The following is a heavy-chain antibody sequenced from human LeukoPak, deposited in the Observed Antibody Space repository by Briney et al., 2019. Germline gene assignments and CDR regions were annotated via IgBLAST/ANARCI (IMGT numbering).Heavy chain of an antibody. Sequence: GGSLRLSCAASGFTFSSYSMNWVRQAPGKGLEWVSSISSSSSYIYYADSVKGRFTISRDNAKNSLYLQMNSLRAEDTAVYYCARDYVGYDSDYYYYYGMDVWGQGTTVTVSS. D-gene: IGHD5-12*01. CDR3: ARDYVGYDSDYYYYYGMDV. V-gene: IGHV3-21*01. J-gene: IGHJ6*02. CDR2: ISSSSSYI. CDR1: GFTFSSYS.